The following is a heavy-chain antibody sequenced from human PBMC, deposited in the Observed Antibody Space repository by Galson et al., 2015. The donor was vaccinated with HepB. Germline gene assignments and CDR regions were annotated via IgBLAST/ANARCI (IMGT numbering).Heavy chain of an antibody. V-gene: IGHV3-49*03. Sequence: SLRLSCAASGFTFGDYALTWFRQAPGKGLEWVSLIRSKPYGGTTEYAASVKGRLTISRDDSKSIAFLQMNSLRTEDTAVYYCTRVSRNMYFDSSGIFDIWGQGTLVTVSS. D-gene: IGHD3-22*01. CDR3: TRVSRNMYFDSSGIFDI. CDR2: IRSKPYGGTT. CDR1: GFTFGDYA. J-gene: IGHJ4*02.